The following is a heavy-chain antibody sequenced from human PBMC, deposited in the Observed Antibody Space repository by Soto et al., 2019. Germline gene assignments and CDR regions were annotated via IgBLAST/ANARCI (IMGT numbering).Heavy chain of an antibody. V-gene: IGHV3-33*01. D-gene: IGHD6-13*01. Sequence: QVQLVESGGGVVQPGRSLRLSCAASGFTFSSYGMHWVRQAPGKGLEWVAVIWYDGSNKYYADSVKGRFTISRDNSKNTLYLQMNSLRAEDTAVYYCARGYRSSSGYYYYYMDVWVKGTTVTVSS. CDR3: ARGYRSSSGYYYYYMDV. CDR1: GFTFSSYG. J-gene: IGHJ6*03. CDR2: IWYDGSNK.